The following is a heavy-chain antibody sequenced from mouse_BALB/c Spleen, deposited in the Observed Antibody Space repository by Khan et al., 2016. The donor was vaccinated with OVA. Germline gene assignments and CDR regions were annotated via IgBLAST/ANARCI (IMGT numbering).Heavy chain of an antibody. CDR1: GYSITSDYA. J-gene: IGHJ2*01. V-gene: IGHV3-2*02. CDR3: ARVYGGDFDY. D-gene: IGHD2-10*02. Sequence: VQLKESGPGLVKPSQSLSLTCTVTGYSITSDYAWNWTRQFPGNKLEWMGYISYSGNTNYNPSLKSRISITRDTSKNQFFLQLNSVTTEDTATYYCARVYGGDFDYWGQGTTLTVSS. CDR2: ISYSGNT.